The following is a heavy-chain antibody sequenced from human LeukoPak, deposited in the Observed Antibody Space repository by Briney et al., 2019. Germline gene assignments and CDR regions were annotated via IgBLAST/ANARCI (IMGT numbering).Heavy chain of an antibody. V-gene: IGHV3-23*01. CDR3: AKDDNYIRFLS. D-gene: IGHD3-16*01. J-gene: IGHJ5*02. CDR1: GFTFSSHG. CDR2: ISGSGGNT. Sequence: GGSLRLSCAASGFTFSSHGMNWVRQAPGKGLEWVSGISGSGGNTYYADSVKGRFTISRDNSKNTLYLQMNSLRAEDTAVYYCAKDDNYIRFLSWGQGTLVIVSS.